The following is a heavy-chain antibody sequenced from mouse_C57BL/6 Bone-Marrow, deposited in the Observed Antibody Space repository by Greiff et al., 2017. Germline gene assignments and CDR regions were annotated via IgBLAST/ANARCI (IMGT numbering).Heavy chain of an antibody. CDR2: IYPRDGST. J-gene: IGHJ4*01. CDR1: GYTFTSYD. V-gene: IGHV1-85*01. Sequence: VQGVESGPELVKPGASVKLSCKASGYTFTSYDINWVKQRPGQGLEWIGWIYPRDGSTKYNEKFKGKATLTVDTSSSTAYMELHSLTSEDSAVYFCARDYYGSFYAMDYWGQGTSVTVSS. CDR3: ARDYYGSFYAMDY. D-gene: IGHD1-1*01.